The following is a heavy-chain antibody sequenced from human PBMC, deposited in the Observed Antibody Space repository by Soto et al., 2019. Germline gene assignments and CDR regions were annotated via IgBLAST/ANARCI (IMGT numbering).Heavy chain of an antibody. CDR3: ARQRTTVVTQAYFDH. Sequence: SETLSLTCIVSGESISSSSYYWVWIRQPPGKGLEWIGSIYYSGRTYYNPSFKSRVTISIDTSKNQFSLKLSSVTATDTAVYYCARQRTTVVTQAYFDHWGQGALFTVSS. V-gene: IGHV4-39*01. CDR1: GESISSSSYY. CDR2: IYYSGRT. J-gene: IGHJ4*02. D-gene: IGHD2-21*02.